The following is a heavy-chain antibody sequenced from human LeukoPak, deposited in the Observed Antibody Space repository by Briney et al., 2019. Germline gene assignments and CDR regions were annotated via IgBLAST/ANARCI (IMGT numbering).Heavy chain of an antibody. D-gene: IGHD3-3*01. CDR3: ATFWSGYYFFDY. Sequence: ASVKVSCKASGGTFSSYAISWVRQAPGQGLEWMGGIIPIFGTANYAQKFQGRVTITADKSTSTAYMELSSLRSEDTAVYYCATFWSGYYFFDYWGQGTLVTVSS. J-gene: IGHJ4*02. CDR2: IIPIFGTA. CDR1: GGTFSSYA. V-gene: IGHV1-69*06.